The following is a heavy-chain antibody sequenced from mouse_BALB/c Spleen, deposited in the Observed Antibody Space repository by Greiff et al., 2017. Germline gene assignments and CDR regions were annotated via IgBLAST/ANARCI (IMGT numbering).Heavy chain of an antibody. J-gene: IGHJ1*01. CDR1: GYTFTSYW. CDR2: IYPGSGST. CDR3: TRGDWYFDV. Sequence: LQQPGSELVRPGASVKLSCKASGYTFTSYWMHWVKQRHGQGLEWIGNIYPGSGSTNYDEKFKSKGTLTVDTSSSTAYMHLSSLTSEDSAVYYGTRGDWYFDVWGAGTTVTVSS. V-gene: IGHV1S22*01.